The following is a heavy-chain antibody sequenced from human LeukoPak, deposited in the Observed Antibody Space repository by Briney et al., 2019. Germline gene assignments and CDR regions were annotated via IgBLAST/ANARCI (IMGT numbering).Heavy chain of an antibody. CDR1: GFTFSSYS. J-gene: IGHJ3*02. V-gene: IGHV3-48*01. D-gene: IGHD6-13*01. CDR2: ISSSSSTI. CDR3: ARFVSSSWYDAFDI. Sequence: GGSLRLSCAASGFTFSSYSMNWVRQAPGKGLEWVSYISSSSSTIYYADSVKGRFTISRDNAKNSLYLQMNSLRAEDTAVYYCARFVSSSWYDAFDIWGQGTMVTVSS.